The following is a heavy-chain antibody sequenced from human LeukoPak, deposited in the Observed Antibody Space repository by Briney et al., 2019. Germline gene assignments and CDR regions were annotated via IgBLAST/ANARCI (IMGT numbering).Heavy chain of an antibody. CDR1: GFTFSSYS. V-gene: IGHV3-21*01. D-gene: IGHD2-15*01. J-gene: IGHJ4*02. CDR3: ARDLEREGGSCYDY. Sequence: TGGSLRLPCAASGFTFSSYSMNWVRQAPGKGLEWVSSISSSSSYIYYADSVKGRFTISRDNAKNSLYLQMNSLRAEDTAVYYCARDLEREGGSCYDYWGQGTLVTVSS. CDR2: ISSSSSYI.